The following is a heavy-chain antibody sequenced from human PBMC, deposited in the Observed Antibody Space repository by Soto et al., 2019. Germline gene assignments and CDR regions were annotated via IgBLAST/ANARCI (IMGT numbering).Heavy chain of an antibody. Sequence: ASVKVSCKASGGTFSSYAISWVRQAPGQGLEWMGGIIPIFGTANYAQKFQGRVTITADESTSTAYMELSSLRSEDTAVYYCAIRGPICSGGSSYPSVSWFDPWGQGTLVTVSS. J-gene: IGHJ5*02. V-gene: IGHV1-69*13. CDR3: AIRGPICSGGSSYPSVSWFDP. CDR1: GGTFSSYA. CDR2: IIPIFGTA. D-gene: IGHD2-15*01.